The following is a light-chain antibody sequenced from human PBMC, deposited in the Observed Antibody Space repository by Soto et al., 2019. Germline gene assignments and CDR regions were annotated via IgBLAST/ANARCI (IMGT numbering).Light chain of an antibody. CDR3: NSYAASNNYV. J-gene: IGLJ1*01. CDR2: EVG. CDR1: NNDIGVYDF. Sequence: QSVLTQPPSASGSPGQSVTISCTGTNNDIGVYDFVSWYQHHPGKAPRLIIYEVGQRPSGVPDRFSGSKSGNTASLTVSGLQAEDEADYFCNSYAASNNYVLGSGTKVTVL. V-gene: IGLV2-8*01.